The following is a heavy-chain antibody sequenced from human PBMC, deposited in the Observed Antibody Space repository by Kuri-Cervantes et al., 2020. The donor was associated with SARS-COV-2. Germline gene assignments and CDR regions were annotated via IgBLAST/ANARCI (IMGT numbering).Heavy chain of an antibody. D-gene: IGHD6-6*01. CDR2: ISAYNGNT. J-gene: IGHJ6*02. V-gene: IGHV1-18*04. CDR3: ARGSSSSSNYYYYGMDV. CDR1: GYTFTSYG. Sequence: ASVKVSCKASGYTFTSYGISWVRQAPGQGLEWMGWISAYNGNTNYAQKLQGRVTMTTDTSTSTAYMELRSLRPDDTAVYYCARGSSSSSNYYYYGMDVWGQGTTVTVSS.